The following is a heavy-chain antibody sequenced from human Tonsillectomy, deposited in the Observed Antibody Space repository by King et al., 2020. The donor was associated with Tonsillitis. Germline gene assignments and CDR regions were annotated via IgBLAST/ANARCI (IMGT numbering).Heavy chain of an antibody. J-gene: IGHJ4*02. CDR1: RFTFSNAW. V-gene: IGHV3-15*01. Sequence: VQLVESGGGLVKPGGSLRLSCAASRFTFSNAWMSWVRQAPGKGLEWVGRIKSKTDGGTTDYAAPVKGRFTISRDDSKSTLYLQMNSLKTEDTAMYYCTTGSYSHGAFDYWGQGTLVTVSS. D-gene: IGHD5-18*01. CDR3: TTGSYSHGAFDY. CDR2: IKSKTDGGTT.